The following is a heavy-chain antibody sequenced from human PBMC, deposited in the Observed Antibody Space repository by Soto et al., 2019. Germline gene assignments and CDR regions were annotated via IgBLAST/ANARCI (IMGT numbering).Heavy chain of an antibody. CDR1: GGTFSSYA. Sequence: GASVKVSCKASGGTFSSYAISWVRQAPGQGLEWMGGIIPIFGTANYAQKFQGRVTIAADKSTSTAYMELSSLRSEDTAVYYCAQSTTGTTTLDYWGQGTLVTVSS. D-gene: IGHD1-1*01. J-gene: IGHJ4*02. CDR2: IIPIFGTA. V-gene: IGHV1-69*06. CDR3: AQSTTGTTTLDY.